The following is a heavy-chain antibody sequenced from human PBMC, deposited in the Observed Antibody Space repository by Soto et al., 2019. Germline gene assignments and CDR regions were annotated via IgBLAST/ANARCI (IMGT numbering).Heavy chain of an antibody. V-gene: IGHV1-58*01. CDR3: AAELYSGGSCCSFDI. J-gene: IGHJ3*02. CDR1: GFAFGNSA. CDR2: IVVGSGTT. Sequence: GASVKVCCKTSGFAFGNSAVQWVRQARGQRLEWMGWIVVGSGTTNYEQRFQKRVTITRDMSTGTVHMELGCLRSEDTAVYYCAAELYSGGSCCSFDIWGQGTMVTVSS. D-gene: IGHD2-15*01.